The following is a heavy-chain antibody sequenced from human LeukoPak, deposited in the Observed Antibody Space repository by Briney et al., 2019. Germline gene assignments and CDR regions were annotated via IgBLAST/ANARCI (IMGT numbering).Heavy chain of an antibody. D-gene: IGHD3-10*01. CDR1: GFXFSTYA. V-gene: IGHV3-64D*09. CDR2: INTNGDDT. Sequence: PGGSLRLSCSASGFXFSTYAIHWVRQAPGKGLEHGSTINTNGDDTYYADSVKGRFTISRDNSKRTLYLQMSSLRAEDTAVYYCVKDLRGGGYYTSFDYWGQGTLVTVSS. J-gene: IGHJ4*02. CDR3: VKDLRGGGYYTSFDY.